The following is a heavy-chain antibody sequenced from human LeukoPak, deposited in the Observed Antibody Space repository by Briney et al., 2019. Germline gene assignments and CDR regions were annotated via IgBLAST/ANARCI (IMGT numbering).Heavy chain of an antibody. J-gene: IGHJ5*02. Sequence: ASVKVSCKTSGDTFSSYAISWVRQAPGQGLEWMGGIIPSLGTTNYAQNFQGRVTITADESTSTGYMELSSLRSEDTAVYYCAKGVGSSNWFDPWGQGTLVTVSS. CDR1: GDTFSSYA. V-gene: IGHV1-69*13. CDR3: AKGVGSSNWFDP. D-gene: IGHD2-15*01. CDR2: IIPSLGTT.